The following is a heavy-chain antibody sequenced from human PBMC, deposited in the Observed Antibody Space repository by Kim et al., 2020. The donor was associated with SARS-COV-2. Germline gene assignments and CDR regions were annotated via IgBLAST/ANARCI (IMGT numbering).Heavy chain of an antibody. D-gene: IGHD3-22*01. J-gene: IGHJ2*01. CDR2: IYYSGST. V-gene: IGHV4-59*11. CDR1: GGSISSHY. CDR3: ARSGGWLLYFDL. Sequence: SETLSLTCTVSGGSISSHYWSWIRQPPGKGLEWIGYIYYSGSTKYHPSLTSRVTVSVDTSKNQFSLKLSSVAAADTAVYCCARSGGWLLYFDLWGRGTLVTVSP.